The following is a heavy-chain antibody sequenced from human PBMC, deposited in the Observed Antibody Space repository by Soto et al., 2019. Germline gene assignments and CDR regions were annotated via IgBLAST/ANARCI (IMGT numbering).Heavy chain of an antibody. V-gene: IGHV4-39*01. Sequence: SETLSLTCTVSGGSISSSSYYWGWIRQPPGKGLEWIGSIYYSGSTYYNPSLKSRVTTSVDTSKNQFSLKLSSVTAADTAVYYCARSSRITIFGVVTENWFDPWGQGTLVTVSS. D-gene: IGHD3-3*01. CDR1: GGSISSSSYY. J-gene: IGHJ5*02. CDR2: IYYSGST. CDR3: ARSSRITIFGVVTENWFDP.